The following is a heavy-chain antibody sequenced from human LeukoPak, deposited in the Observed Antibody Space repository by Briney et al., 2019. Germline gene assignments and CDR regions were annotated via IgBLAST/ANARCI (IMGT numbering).Heavy chain of an antibody. J-gene: IGHJ6*02. CDR1: GFTFSSYS. CDR2: ISSSSSYI. D-gene: IGHD2-15*01. CDR3: ARDCSGGSCYPKIYYYYGMDI. V-gene: IGHV3-21*01. Sequence: GGSLRLSCAASGFTFSSYSMNWVRQAPGKGLEWVSSISSSSSYIYYADSVKGRFTISRDNAKNSLYLQMNSLRAEDTAVYYYARDCSGGSCYPKIYYYYGMDIWGQGTTVTVSS.